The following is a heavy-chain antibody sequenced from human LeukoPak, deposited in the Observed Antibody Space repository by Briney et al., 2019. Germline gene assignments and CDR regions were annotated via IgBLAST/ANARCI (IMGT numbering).Heavy chain of an antibody. CDR3: ARYYYYDSSGYSHLFDY. V-gene: IGHV4-30-4*08. Sequence: SQTMSLTCTVSGGSISSGDYYWSWIRQPPGKGLEWFGYIYYNGSTYYNPSLKSRVTISVDTSKNQFSLKLSSVTAADTAVYYCARYYYYDSSGYSHLFDYWGQGTLVTVSS. CDR1: GGSISSGDYY. J-gene: IGHJ4*02. D-gene: IGHD3-22*01. CDR2: IYYNGST.